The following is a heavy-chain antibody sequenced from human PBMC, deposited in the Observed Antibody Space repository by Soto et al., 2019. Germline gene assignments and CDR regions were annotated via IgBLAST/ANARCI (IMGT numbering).Heavy chain of an antibody. J-gene: IGHJ4*02. CDR3: ARDGRGSYSSGWYYFDY. Sequence: GGLVKVSCKASGYTFTSYYMHWVRQAPGQGLEWMGIINPSGGSTSYAQKFQGRVTMTRDTSTSTVYMELSSLRSEDTAVYYCARDGRGSYSSGWYYFDYWGQGTLVTVSS. CDR2: INPSGGST. CDR1: GYTFTSYY. V-gene: IGHV1-46*01. D-gene: IGHD6-19*01.